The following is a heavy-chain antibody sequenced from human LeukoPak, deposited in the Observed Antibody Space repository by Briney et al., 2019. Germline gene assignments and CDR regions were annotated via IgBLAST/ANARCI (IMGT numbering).Heavy chain of an antibody. CDR2: INHSGST. D-gene: IGHD1-26*01. J-gene: IGHJ5*02. V-gene: IGHV4-34*01. CDR1: GGSFSGYY. Sequence: SETLSLTCAVYGGSFSGYYWSWIRQPPGKGLEWIGEINHSGSTYYNPSLKSRLTISVDTSKNQFSLKLSSVTAADTAFYYCARGSYSGSYYWFDPWGQGTLVTVSS. CDR3: ARGSYSGSYYWFDP.